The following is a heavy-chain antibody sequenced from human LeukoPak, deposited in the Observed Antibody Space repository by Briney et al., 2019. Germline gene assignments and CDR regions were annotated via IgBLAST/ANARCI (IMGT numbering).Heavy chain of an antibody. J-gene: IGHJ4*02. CDR1: GYTFTGYD. D-gene: IGHD1-26*01. CDR2: MNPNSGDT. V-gene: IGHV1-8*01. Sequence: GASVRVSCKASGYTFTGYDINWVRQATGQGLEWMGWMNPNSGDTGYAQKFQGRVTMTRNTSIDTAYMDPSGLRSEDTAVYYCTRGSLSGSSRDYWGQGTLVTVSS. CDR3: TRGSLSGSSRDY.